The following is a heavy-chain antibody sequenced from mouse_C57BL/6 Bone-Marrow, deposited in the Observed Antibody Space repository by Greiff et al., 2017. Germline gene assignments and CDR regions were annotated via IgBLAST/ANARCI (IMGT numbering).Heavy chain of an antibody. V-gene: IGHV1-64*01. CDR3: ARDYYGSPYYFDY. J-gene: IGHJ2*01. D-gene: IGHD1-1*01. Sequence: QVQLQHPGAELVKPGASVKLSCKASGYTFTSYWMHWVKQRPGQGLEWIGMIHPNSGSTNYNEKFKSKATLTVDKSSSTAYMQLSSLTSEDSAVYYCARDYYGSPYYFDYWGQGTTLTVAS. CDR2: IHPNSGST. CDR1: GYTFTSYW.